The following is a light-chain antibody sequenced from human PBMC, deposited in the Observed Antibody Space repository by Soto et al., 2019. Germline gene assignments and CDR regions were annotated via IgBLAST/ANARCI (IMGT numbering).Light chain of an antibody. CDR1: SGSVSTSYY. CDR3: VLYMGSGIRV. J-gene: IGLJ3*02. CDR2: STN. V-gene: IGLV8-61*01. Sequence: QAVVTREPSFSVSPGGTVTLTCGLSSGSVSTSYYPSWYQQTPGQAPRTLIDSTNTRSSGVPDRFSGSILGNKAALTITGAQADDESDYYCVLYMGSGIRVFGGGTKVTVL.